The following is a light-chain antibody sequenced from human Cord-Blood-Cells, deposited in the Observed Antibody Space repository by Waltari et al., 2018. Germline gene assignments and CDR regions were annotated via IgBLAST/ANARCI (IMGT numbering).Light chain of an antibody. J-gene: IGLJ3*02. Sequence: QSALTQPASVSGSPGQSITISCNGTSRDVGGYNYVSWYQQHPGKAPKLMIYDVRTLPSGVSNRFSGSKAGNAASLTISGLQAEDEADYYCSSYTSSSTLVFGGGTKLTVL. CDR2: DVR. CDR1: SRDVGGYNY. CDR3: SSYTSSSTLV. V-gene: IGLV2-14*03.